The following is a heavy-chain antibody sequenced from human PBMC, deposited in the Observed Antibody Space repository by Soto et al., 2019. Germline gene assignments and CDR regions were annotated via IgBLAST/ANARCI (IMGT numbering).Heavy chain of an antibody. Sequence: SETLSLTCTVSGGSSSSYYWSWIRQPPGKGLEWIGYIYYSGSTNYNPSLKSRVTISVDTSKNQFSLKLSSVTAADTAVYYCARSYSYGYIDYYGMDVWGQGTTVTVSS. CDR2: IYYSGST. CDR1: GGSSSSYY. CDR3: ARSYSYGYIDYYGMDV. V-gene: IGHV4-59*01. D-gene: IGHD5-18*01. J-gene: IGHJ6*02.